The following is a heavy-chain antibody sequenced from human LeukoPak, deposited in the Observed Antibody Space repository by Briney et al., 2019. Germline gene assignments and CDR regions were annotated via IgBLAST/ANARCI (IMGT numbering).Heavy chain of an antibody. CDR3: ARDTVGARTYNWFDP. D-gene: IGHD1-26*01. J-gene: IGHJ5*02. CDR2: INTDGSST. CDR1: GFTFSSYW. V-gene: IGHV3-74*01. Sequence: GGSLRLSCGASGFTFSSYWMHWVRPGPGKGLVWVSRINTDGSSTSYADSVKGRFTISRDNAKNTLYLQMNSLRAEDTAVYYCARDTVGARTYNWFDPWGQGTLVTVSS.